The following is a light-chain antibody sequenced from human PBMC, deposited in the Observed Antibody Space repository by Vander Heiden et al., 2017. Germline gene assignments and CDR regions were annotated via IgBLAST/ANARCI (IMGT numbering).Light chain of an antibody. CDR1: QSVSSI. CDR2: GSS. J-gene: IGKJ2*01. CDR3: QQYNNWPYT. V-gene: IGKV3-15*01. Sequence: EIGMTQSPATLSVSPGERAALSCRANQSVSSILARYQQKPGHAPRLLISGSSSRATGLPARFSGNGSGTDFTLTISRLQSEDFAVYYCQQYNNWPYTFGQGTKLEIK.